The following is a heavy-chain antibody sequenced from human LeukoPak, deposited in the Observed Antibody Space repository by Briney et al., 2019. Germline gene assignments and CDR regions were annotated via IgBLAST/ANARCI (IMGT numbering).Heavy chain of an antibody. J-gene: IGHJ6*02. D-gene: IGHD2-15*01. CDR1: GFTFSSYS. CDR2: ISSSSSYI. Sequence: GGSLRLSCAASGFTFSSYSMNWVRQPPGKGLEWVSSISSSSSYIYYADSVKGRFTISRDNAKNSLYLQMNRLRAADPAVYYCARDAPCVVVVVYYYYYGMDVWGQGTTVTVSS. V-gene: IGHV3-21*01. CDR3: ARDAPCVVVVVYYYYYGMDV.